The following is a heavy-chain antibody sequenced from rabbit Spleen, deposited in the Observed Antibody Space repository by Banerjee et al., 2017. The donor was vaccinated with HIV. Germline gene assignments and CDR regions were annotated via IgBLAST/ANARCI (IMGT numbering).Heavy chain of an antibody. CDR3: ARDLTSVIGWNFNL. J-gene: IGHJ4*01. D-gene: IGHD1-1*01. CDR1: GFSFSSTDY. V-gene: IGHV1S40*01. Sequence: QSLEQSGGDLVKPGASLTLTCTASGFSFSSTDYICWVRQAPGKGLEWISCIAGSSSGFTYSATWAKGRFTISKTSSTTVTLQMTSLTAADTATYFCARDLTSVIGWNFNLWGPGTLVTVS. CDR2: IAGSSSGFT.